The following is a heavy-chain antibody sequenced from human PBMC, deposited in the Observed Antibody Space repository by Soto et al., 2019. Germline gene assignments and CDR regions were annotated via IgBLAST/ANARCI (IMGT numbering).Heavy chain of an antibody. J-gene: IGHJ3*02. CDR3: ARDMVVGIAARADLGGAFDI. Sequence: GASVKVSCKASGYTFTGYYMHWVRQAPGQGLEWMGWINPNSGGTNYAQKFQGWVTMTRDTSISTAYMELSRLRSDDTAVYYCARDMVVGIAARADLGGAFDIWGQGTMVTVSS. D-gene: IGHD6-6*01. V-gene: IGHV1-2*04. CDR1: GYTFTGYY. CDR2: INPNSGGT.